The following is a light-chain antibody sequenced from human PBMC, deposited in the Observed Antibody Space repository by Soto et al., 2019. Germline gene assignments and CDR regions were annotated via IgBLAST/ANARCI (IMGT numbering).Light chain of an antibody. CDR3: QQYGDSSLT. CDR2: GAS. J-gene: IGKJ4*01. CDR1: QSVRSTS. V-gene: IGKV3-20*01. Sequence: DIVLTQSPGTLSLSPGERATLSCRASQSVRSTSLAWYQQKPGQAPRLLIYGASSRATGIPDRFSGGGSGTDFTLTISRLEPEDFAVYYCQQYGDSSLTFGGGTKVEI.